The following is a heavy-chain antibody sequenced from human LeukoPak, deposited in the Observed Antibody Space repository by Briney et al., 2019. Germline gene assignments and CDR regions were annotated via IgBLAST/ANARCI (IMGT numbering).Heavy chain of an antibody. V-gene: IGHV4-34*01. CDR1: GGSFSGYY. Sequence: SETLSLTCGVDGGSFSGYYWNWIRQPPGKGLEWIGEINHSGSTNYNPSLKRRVTISVDTSKNQFSLKMSSVTAADTAFYYCARHSTWEYSTSWYAHWGQGILVTVSS. J-gene: IGHJ4*02. CDR3: ARHSTWEYSTSWYAH. D-gene: IGHD6-13*01. CDR2: INHSGST.